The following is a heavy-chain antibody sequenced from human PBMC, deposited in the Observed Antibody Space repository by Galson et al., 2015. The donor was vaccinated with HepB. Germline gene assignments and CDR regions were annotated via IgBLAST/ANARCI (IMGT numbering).Heavy chain of an antibody. V-gene: IGHV3-23*01. J-gene: IGHJ4*02. CDR3: TKLKWDLLPDY. CDR1: GFTFTNYA. Sequence: SLRLSCAASGFTFTNYAMSWVRQAPGKGLEWVSTISGRGSDTYYADSVKGRFTVSRDNSKNTLSLQLHRLKVDDTALYYCTKLKWDLLPDYWGQGTLVTVSS. D-gene: IGHD1-26*01. CDR2: ISGRGSDT.